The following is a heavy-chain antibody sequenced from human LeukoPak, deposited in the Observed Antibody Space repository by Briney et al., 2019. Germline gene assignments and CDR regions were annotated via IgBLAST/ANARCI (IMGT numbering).Heavy chain of an antibody. D-gene: IGHD3-9*01. CDR1: GGSFSGYY. CDR2: IHHSAGT. V-gene: IGHV4-34*01. Sequence: SETLSLTCAVYGGSFSGYYWSWIRQPPGKGLEWIGRIHHSAGTSYNPSLKSRVTISADTSKKQLSLKLTSVTAADTAVFYCARGPVRDDGLTGDSYYYGFDVWGQGTTVTVSS. J-gene: IGHJ6*02. CDR3: ARGPVRDDGLTGDSYYYGFDV.